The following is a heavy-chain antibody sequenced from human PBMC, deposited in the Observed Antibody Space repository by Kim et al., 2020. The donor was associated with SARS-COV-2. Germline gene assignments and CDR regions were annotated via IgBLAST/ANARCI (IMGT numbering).Heavy chain of an antibody. Sequence: SFQGQVTISADKSINTAYLQWSRLKASDTAMYYCARRGSCTSTSCYSFDYWGQGTLVTVSS. J-gene: IGHJ4*02. V-gene: IGHV5-51*01. D-gene: IGHD2-2*01. CDR3: ARRGSCTSTSCYSFDY.